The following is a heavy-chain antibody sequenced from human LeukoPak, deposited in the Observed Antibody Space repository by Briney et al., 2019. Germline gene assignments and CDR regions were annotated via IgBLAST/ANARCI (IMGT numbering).Heavy chain of an antibody. CDR3: AKNRAVVVPAAPLDY. J-gene: IGHJ4*02. Sequence: GGSLRLSCAASGFTFSSYAMSWVRQAPGKGLEWVPAISGSGGSTYYADSVKGRFTISRDNSKNTLYLQMNSLRAEDTAVYYCAKNRAVVVPAAPLDYWGQGTLVTVSS. V-gene: IGHV3-23*01. CDR2: ISGSGGST. CDR1: GFTFSSYA. D-gene: IGHD2-2*01.